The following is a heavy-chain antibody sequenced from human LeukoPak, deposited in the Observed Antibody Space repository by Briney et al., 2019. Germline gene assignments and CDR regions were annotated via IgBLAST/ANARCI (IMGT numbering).Heavy chain of an antibody. D-gene: IGHD2-15*01. CDR1: GGSISSSSYY. CDR2: IYYSGNT. CDR3: ARVGVFGFCTRDSCHSPLDH. V-gene: IGHV4-39*07. Sequence: SETLSLTCTVSGGSISSSSYYWGWIRQPPGKGLEWIGSIYYSGNTYYNPSLKSRVTISVDTSKNQFSLNLASVTAADTAVYYCARVGVFGFCTRDSCHSPLDHWGQGILVTVSS. J-gene: IGHJ4*02.